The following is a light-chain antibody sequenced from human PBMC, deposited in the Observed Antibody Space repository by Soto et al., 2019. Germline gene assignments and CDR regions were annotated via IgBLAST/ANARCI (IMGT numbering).Light chain of an antibody. Sequence: ALAQPASVSGSPGQSITISCTGTSSDVGGHKLVSWYQQYPGKAPKLIIFEASKRPSGVSNRFSGSKSGSTASLTISGLQAEDEADYYCCSNAGGSTYVFGTGTKVTVL. CDR3: CSNAGGSTYV. CDR1: SSDVGGHKL. J-gene: IGLJ1*01. V-gene: IGLV2-23*01. CDR2: EAS.